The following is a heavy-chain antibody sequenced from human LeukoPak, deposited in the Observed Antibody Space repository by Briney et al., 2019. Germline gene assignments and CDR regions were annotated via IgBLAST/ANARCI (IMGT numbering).Heavy chain of an antibody. V-gene: IGHV4-39*01. CDR3: ARQHSHTAFDY. CDR1: DDSISSSSYY. J-gene: IGHJ4*02. CDR2: IHYSGGT. Sequence: SETLSLTCIVSDDSISSSSYYWAWIRQPPGKGLEWIATIHYSGGTNSNPSLKSRVTISVDTSMNQFSLGLTSVTAADTAVYYCARQHSHTAFDYWGQGTLVTVSS. D-gene: IGHD2-2*02.